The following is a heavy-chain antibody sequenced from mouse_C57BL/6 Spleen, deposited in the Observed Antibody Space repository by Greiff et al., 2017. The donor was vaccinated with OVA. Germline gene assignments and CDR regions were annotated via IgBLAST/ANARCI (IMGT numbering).Heavy chain of an antibody. J-gene: IGHJ4*01. CDR2: IKPSNGGT. Sequence: QVQLQQPGTELVKPGASVKLSCKASGYTFTSYWMHWVKQRPGQGLEWIGNIKPSNGGTNYNEKCKSKATLTVDKSSSTAYMQLSSLTSEDSAVYYCARGEYYYYAMDYWGQGTSVTVSS. CDR1: GYTFTSYW. D-gene: IGHD5-1*01. V-gene: IGHV1-53*01. CDR3: ARGEYYYYAMDY.